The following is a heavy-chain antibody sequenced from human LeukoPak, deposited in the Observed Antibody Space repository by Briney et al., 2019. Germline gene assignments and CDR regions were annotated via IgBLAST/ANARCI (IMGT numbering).Heavy chain of an antibody. Sequence: ASVKVSCKASEYTFTDYYISWVRQAPGQGLEWMGRINPNGGDTNYAQKFQGRVTMTRDTSISTAYMEVSRLRSDDTAVYYCARGSGYCSSPFCYHYFDYWGQGTLVTVSS. D-gene: IGHD2-2*01. V-gene: IGHV1-2*06. J-gene: IGHJ4*02. CDR1: EYTFTDYY. CDR2: INPNGGDT. CDR3: ARGSGYCSSPFCYHYFDY.